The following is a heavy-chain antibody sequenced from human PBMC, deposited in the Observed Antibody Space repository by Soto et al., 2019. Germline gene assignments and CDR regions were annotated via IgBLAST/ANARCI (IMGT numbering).Heavy chain of an antibody. Sequence: EVQLVESGGGLVKPGGSLRLSCAASGFNFSTYSMNWVRQAPGKGLEWVSSISSSTTYIYYADSVKGRFTISRDNPKSSLYLQMNSLRAEDTAVYYCARYGYYYDSSAYSGYWGQGTLVTVS. J-gene: IGHJ4*02. V-gene: IGHV3-21*06. CDR2: ISSSTTYI. D-gene: IGHD3-22*01. CDR3: ARYGYYYDSSAYSGY. CDR1: GFNFSTYS.